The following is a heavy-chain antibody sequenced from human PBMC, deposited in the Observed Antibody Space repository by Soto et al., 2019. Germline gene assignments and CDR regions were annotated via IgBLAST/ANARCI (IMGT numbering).Heavy chain of an antibody. CDR2: ISSSGSTI. V-gene: IGHV3-11*01. CDR3: ARDAEYYDFWSGYYIRWFDP. J-gene: IGHJ5*02. CDR1: GFTFSDYY. Sequence: PGGSLRLSCAASGFTFSDYYMSWIRQAPGKGLEWVSYISSSGSTIYYADSVKGRFTISRDNAKNSLYLQMNSLRAEDTAVYYCARDAEYYDFWSGYYIRWFDPWGQGTLVTVSS. D-gene: IGHD3-3*01.